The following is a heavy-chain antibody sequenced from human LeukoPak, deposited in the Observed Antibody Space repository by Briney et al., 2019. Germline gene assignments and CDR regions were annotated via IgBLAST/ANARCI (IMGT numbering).Heavy chain of an antibody. D-gene: IGHD3-16*01. V-gene: IGHV4-34*01. Sequence: SETLSLTCAVYGGSFSGYYWSWIRQPPGKGLEWIGEINHSGSTNYNPSLKSRVTISVDTSKNQFSLKLSSVTAADTAVYYCARGRGGASYRHLFDIWGQGTMVTVSS. CDR2: INHSGST. CDR1: GGSFSGYY. CDR3: ARGRGGASYRHLFDI. J-gene: IGHJ3*02.